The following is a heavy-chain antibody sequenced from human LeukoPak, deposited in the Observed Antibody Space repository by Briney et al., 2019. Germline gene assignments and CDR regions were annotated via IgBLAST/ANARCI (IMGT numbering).Heavy chain of an antibody. V-gene: IGHV4-59*01. Sequence: SSETLSLTCTVSGGSINSYYWSWIRQPPGKGLEWIGYIHYRGTTDYNPSLKSRVSFSVDTSKNQFSLKLNSVTAADTAVYYCAKEWQQLVPDYWGQGTLVTVSS. D-gene: IGHD6-13*01. CDR2: IHYRGTT. CDR3: AKEWQQLVPDY. CDR1: GGSINSYY. J-gene: IGHJ4*02.